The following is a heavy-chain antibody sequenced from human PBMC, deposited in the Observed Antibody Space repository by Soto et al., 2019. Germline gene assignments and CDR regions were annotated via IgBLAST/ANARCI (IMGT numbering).Heavy chain of an antibody. CDR2: VFSLGTNTGNT. CDR3: ARTTAVPNTLRSRYFFDY. D-gene: IGHD4-17*01. V-gene: IGHV4-59*01. Sequence: PSETLSLTCTVSGGSISSSHWSWIRQSPGKGFEWIGYVFSLGTNTGNTQYIPSLANRLSISVDLSKNQFSLRLSSVTTADTALYYCARTTAVPNTLRSRYFFDYWGQGXLVTVYS. CDR1: GGSISSSH. J-gene: IGHJ4*02.